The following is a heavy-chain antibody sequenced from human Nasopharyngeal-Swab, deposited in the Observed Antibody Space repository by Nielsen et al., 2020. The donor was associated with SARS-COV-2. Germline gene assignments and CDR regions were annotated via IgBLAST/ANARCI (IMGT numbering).Heavy chain of an antibody. D-gene: IGHD3-10*01. Sequence: SETLSLTCTVFGGSISSYYWSWIRQPPGKGLEWIGYIYYSGSTNYNPSLKSRVTISVDTSKNQFSLKLSSVTAADTAVYYCARMSGGNWFDPWGQGTLVTVSS. CDR3: ARMSGGNWFDP. J-gene: IGHJ5*02. V-gene: IGHV4-59*01. CDR2: IYYSGST. CDR1: GGSISSYY.